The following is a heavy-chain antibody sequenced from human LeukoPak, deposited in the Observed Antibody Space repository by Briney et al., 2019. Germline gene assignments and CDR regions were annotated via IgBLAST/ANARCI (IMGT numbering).Heavy chain of an antibody. CDR1: GYSFTSYW. J-gene: IGHJ6*03. CDR3: ARLIMVRGASDYYYYYMDV. D-gene: IGHD3-10*01. V-gene: IGHV5-51*01. Sequence: GESLKISCKGSGYSFTSYWIGWVRQMPGKSLEWMGIIYPGDSDTRYSPSFQGQVTISADKSISTAYLQWSSLKASDTAMYYCARLIMVRGASDYYYYYMDVWGKGTTVTVSS. CDR2: IYPGDSDT.